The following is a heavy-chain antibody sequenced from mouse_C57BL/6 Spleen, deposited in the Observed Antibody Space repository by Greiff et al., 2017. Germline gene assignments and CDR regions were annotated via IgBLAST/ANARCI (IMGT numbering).Heavy chain of an antibody. CDR1: GYTFTSYW. Sequence: QVQLQQSGAELVKPGASVKLSCKASGYTFTSYWMHWVKQRPGQGLEWIGYINPSSGYTKYNQKFKGKATLTADKSSSTAYIQLSSLTYEDSAVYYCARENITTVVWGCWGQGTTLTVAT. CDR3: ARENITTVVWGC. D-gene: IGHD1-1*01. J-gene: IGHJ2*01. V-gene: IGHV1-7*01. CDR2: INPSSGYT.